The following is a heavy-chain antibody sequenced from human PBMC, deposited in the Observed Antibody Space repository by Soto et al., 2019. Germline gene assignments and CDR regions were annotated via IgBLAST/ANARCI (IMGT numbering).Heavy chain of an antibody. V-gene: IGHV4-34*01. D-gene: IGHD2-2*01. Sequence: SETLSLTCAVYGGSFSGYYWSWIRQPPGKGLEWIGEINHSGSTNYNPSLKSRVTISVDTSKNQFSLKLSSVTAADTAVYYCARGIVVVPAASLWFDYWGQGTLATVSS. CDR3: ARGIVVVPAASLWFDY. CDR2: INHSGST. J-gene: IGHJ4*02. CDR1: GGSFSGYY.